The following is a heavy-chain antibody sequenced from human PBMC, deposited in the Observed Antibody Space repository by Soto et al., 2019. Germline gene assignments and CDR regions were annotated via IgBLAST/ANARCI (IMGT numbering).Heavy chain of an antibody. V-gene: IGHV1-3*01. J-gene: IGHJ3*02. D-gene: IGHD4-17*01. CDR2: INAGNGKT. CDR1: GYTFTSYA. Sequence: QAQLVQSGAEVKKPGASVKVSCKASGYTFTSYAMHWVRQAPGQRLEWMGWINAGNGKTKYSQKFQGRVTITRDTSASTAYMELSSLRSEDTAVYYCARRSNHSMTTVTYGDAFSIWGQGRMVTVSS. CDR3: ARRSNHSMTTVTYGDAFSI.